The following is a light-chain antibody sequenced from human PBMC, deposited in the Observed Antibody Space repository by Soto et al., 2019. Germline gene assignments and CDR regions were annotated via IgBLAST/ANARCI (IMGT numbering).Light chain of an antibody. CDR2: AAS. CDR1: QSISNF. J-gene: IGKJ2*01. CDR3: QQSNSIPYT. V-gene: IGKV1-39*01. Sequence: DIQMTQSPSSLSASVGYRVAITCRAGQSISNFLNWYQQKPGTAPKLLIYAASPLQSDVPSRFIRSRSATSFTLTMNNLHPEDLPTYYCQQSNSIPYTIGQGTKMDSK.